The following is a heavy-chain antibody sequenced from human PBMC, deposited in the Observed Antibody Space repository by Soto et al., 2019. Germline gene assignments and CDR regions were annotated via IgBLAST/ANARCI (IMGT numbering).Heavy chain of an antibody. V-gene: IGHV3-30*04. CDR2: ISFAGNNK. J-gene: IGHJ4*02. CDR1: GFTFSSYS. D-gene: IGHD2-15*01. Sequence: QVQLVESGGGVVQPGRSLRLSCAVSGFTFSSYSMHWVRQDPDMGLEWVAFISFAGNNKYYADSVKGRFTISRDNSNNMVYLEMNSLRPDDTAVYYCVRDRQKALGVVAATAGFDYWGQGTPVTVSS. CDR3: VRDRQKALGVVAATAGFDY.